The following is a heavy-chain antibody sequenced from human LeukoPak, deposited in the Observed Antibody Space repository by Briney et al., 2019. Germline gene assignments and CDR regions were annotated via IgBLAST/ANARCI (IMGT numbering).Heavy chain of an antibody. Sequence: SETLSLTCAVYGGSFRGYYWSWIRQPPGKGLEWIGEINHSGSTNYNPSLKSRVTISVDTSKNQFSLKLSSVTAADTAVYYCARGRYYDSSGYYYGYWGQGTLVTVSS. J-gene: IGHJ4*02. CDR3: ARGRYYDSSGYYYGY. CDR1: GGSFRGYY. V-gene: IGHV4-34*01. D-gene: IGHD3-22*01. CDR2: INHSGST.